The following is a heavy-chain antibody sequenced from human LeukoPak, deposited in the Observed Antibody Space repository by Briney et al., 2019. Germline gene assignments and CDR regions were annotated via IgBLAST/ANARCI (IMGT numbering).Heavy chain of an antibody. CDR1: GGSISSYY. CDR3: ARVGDGVVVPGTY. V-gene: IGHV4-59*08. CDR2: IYYSGST. Sequence: SETLSLTCTVSGGSISSYYWSWIRQPPGKGLEWIGYIYYSGSTYYNPSLKSRVTISVDTSKNQFSLKLSSVTAADTAVYYCARVGDGVVVPGTYWGQGTLVTVSS. D-gene: IGHD2-2*01. J-gene: IGHJ4*02.